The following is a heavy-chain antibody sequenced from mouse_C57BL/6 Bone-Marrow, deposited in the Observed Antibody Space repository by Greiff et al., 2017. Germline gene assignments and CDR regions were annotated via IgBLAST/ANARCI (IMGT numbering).Heavy chain of an antibody. J-gene: IGHJ3*01. CDR2: INPSSGYT. V-gene: IGHV1-7*01. D-gene: IGHD1-1*01. CDR3: ARASGGSSPYGG. CDR1: GYTFTSYW. Sequence: VQLQQSGAELVKPGASVKLSCKASGYTFTSYWMHWVKQRPGQGLEWIGYINPSSGYTKYNQKFKDKATLTADTSSSTAYMQLSSLTYEDSAVYDCARASGGSSPYGGWGKGTLVTVSA.